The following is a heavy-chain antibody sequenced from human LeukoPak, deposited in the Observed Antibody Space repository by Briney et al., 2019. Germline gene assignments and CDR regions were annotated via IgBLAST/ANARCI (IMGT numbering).Heavy chain of an antibody. CDR3: ARDPGRTGFDY. CDR2: IKQDGSGL. V-gene: IGHV3-7*03. CDR1: GFTFNNYW. Sequence: QPGGSLRLSCAASGFTFNNYWMSWVRQAPGKGLEWVANIKQDGSGLYYVESVKGRFTISRDNAKNSLYLRMTSLRAEDTAVYYYARDPGRTGFDYWGQGTLVTVSS. J-gene: IGHJ4*02. D-gene: IGHD1/OR15-1a*01.